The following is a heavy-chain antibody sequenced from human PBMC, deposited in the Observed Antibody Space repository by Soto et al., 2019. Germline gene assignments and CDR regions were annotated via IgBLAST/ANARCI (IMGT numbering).Heavy chain of an antibody. CDR1: GFTFSSYA. J-gene: IGHJ6*02. CDR2: ISYDGSNK. Sequence: GGSLRLSCAASGFTFSSYAMHWVRQAPGKGLEWVAVISYDGSNKYYADSVKGRFTISRDNSKNTLYLQMNSLRAEDTAVYYCARDIVPWANYYYGMDVWGQGTTVTVSS. V-gene: IGHV3-30-3*01. CDR3: ARDIVPWANYYYGMDV. D-gene: IGHD2-15*01.